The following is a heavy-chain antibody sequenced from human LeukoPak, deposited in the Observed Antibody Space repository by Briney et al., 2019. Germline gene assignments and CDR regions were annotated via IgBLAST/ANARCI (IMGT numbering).Heavy chain of an antibody. J-gene: IGHJ6*02. V-gene: IGHV3-33*01. CDR3: ARDREGYCSGASCYEGMDV. Sequence: PGGSLRLSCAASGFIFGSYGMHWVRQAPGKGLDWVAVIWNDGHKEYYADSVKGRFTISRDNSKNTLFLQMNSLRVEDTAVYYCARDREGYCSGASCYEGMDVWGQGTTVTVSS. D-gene: IGHD2-2*01. CDR1: GFIFGSYG. CDR2: IWNDGHKE.